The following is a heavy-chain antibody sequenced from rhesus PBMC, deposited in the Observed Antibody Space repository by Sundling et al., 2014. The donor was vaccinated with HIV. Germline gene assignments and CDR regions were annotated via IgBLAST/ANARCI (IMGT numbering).Heavy chain of an antibody. V-gene: IGHV4-80*01. J-gene: IGHJ4*01. CDR1: GASISTYW. Sequence: QVQLQESGPGLVKPSETLSLTCNVSGASISTYWWSWIRQSPGKGLEWIGEINGNSENTNYKPSLKSRVTISRDTSKNQFSLNLRSVTAADTAVYYCAIGPPYGHYFDHWGQGVLVTVSS. D-gene: IGHD4-29*01. CDR2: INGNSENT. CDR3: AIGPPYGHYFDH.